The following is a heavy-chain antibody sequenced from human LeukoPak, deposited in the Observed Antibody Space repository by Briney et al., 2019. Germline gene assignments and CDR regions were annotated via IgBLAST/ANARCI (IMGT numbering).Heavy chain of an antibody. D-gene: IGHD2-2*02. Sequence: GTFLRPPSAAFGITFRSFGMHRGRPAPGKGLGGGAGLWYDGSNKYYADSVKGRFTISRDNSKNTLYLQMNSLRAEDTAVYYCARDPCSSISCYTAFDYWGQGTLVTVSS. J-gene: IGHJ4*02. V-gene: IGHV3-33*01. CDR1: GITFRSFG. CDR3: ARDPCSSISCYTAFDY. CDR2: LWYDGSNK.